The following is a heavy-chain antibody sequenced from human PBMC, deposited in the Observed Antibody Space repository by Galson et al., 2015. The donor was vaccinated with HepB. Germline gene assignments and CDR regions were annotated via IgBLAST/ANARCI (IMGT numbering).Heavy chain of an antibody. J-gene: IGHJ5*02. CDR2: IIPIFGTA. CDR3: AREGSSGWGWFDP. V-gene: IGHV1-69*13. D-gene: IGHD6-19*01. Sequence: SVKVSCKASGGTFSSYAISWVRQAPGQGLEWMGGIIPIFGTANYAQKFQGRVTITADDSTSTAYMELSRLRSEDTAVYYCAREGSSGWGWFDPWGQGTLVTVSS. CDR1: GGTFSSYA.